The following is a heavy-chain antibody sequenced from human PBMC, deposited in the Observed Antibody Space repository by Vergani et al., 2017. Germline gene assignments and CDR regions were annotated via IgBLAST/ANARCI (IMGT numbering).Heavy chain of an antibody. Sequence: QVHLVESGGGVVQPGRSLTLSCVASGFSFRGHRMHWVRQAPGKGLEWVAMISYDGDRRDYGDFAKRRFTITRDSSKTVYLQMNSLRVEDTAMYFYAKDLSYSNGWPHFDSRGQGTLVTVSS. D-gene: IGHD4-11*01. CDR3: AKDLSYSNGWPHFDS. CDR1: GFSFRGHR. V-gene: IGHV3-30*18. CDR2: ISYDGDRR. J-gene: IGHJ4*02.